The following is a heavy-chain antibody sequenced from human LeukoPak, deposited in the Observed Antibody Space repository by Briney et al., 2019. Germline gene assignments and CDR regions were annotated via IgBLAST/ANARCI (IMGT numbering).Heavy chain of an antibody. D-gene: IGHD3-10*01. CDR3: ARDHLVRGTTR. CDR2: IYYSGST. Sequence: SETLSLTCTVSGGSISSGNYYWSWIRQPPGKGLEWIGYIYYSGSTYYNPSLKSRVTISVDTSKNQFSLKLSSVTAADTAVYYCARDHLVRGTTRWGQGTLVTVSS. J-gene: IGHJ4*02. CDR1: GGSISSGNYY. V-gene: IGHV4-30-4*01.